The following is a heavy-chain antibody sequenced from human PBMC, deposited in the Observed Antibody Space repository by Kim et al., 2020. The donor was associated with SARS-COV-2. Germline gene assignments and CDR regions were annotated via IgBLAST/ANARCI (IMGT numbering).Heavy chain of an antibody. J-gene: IGHJ3*02. CDR3: ARVVGYREGAFDI. V-gene: IGHV3-13*01. D-gene: IGHD2-15*01. Sequence: YPGSVKGRFTISRENAKNSLYLQMNSLRAGDTAVYYCARVVGYREGAFDIWGQGTMVTVSS.